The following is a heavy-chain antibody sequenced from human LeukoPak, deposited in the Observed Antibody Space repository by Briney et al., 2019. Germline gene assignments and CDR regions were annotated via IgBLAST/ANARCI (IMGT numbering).Heavy chain of an antibody. CDR3: AKAQNGDYFDY. J-gene: IGHJ4*02. CDR1: GLTFDDYT. CDR2: ISWDGGST. V-gene: IGHV3-43*01. D-gene: IGHD1-1*01. Sequence: GWSLTLSCVASGLTFDDYTLHWVRQAPGKGLEGVCLISWDGGSTYYADSVKGRFTISRDNSKNSLYLQMNSLRTEDTALYYCAKAQNGDYFDYWGQGTLVTVSS.